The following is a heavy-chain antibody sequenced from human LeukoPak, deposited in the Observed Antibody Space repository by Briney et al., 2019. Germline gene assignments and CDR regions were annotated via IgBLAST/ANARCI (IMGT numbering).Heavy chain of an antibody. V-gene: IGHV3-30*03. CDR1: GFTFSNYG. CDR3: ARANWHYDSSGYYYSAGY. D-gene: IGHD3-22*01. Sequence: GGSLRLSCAASGFTFSNYGMHWVRQSPGKGLEWVVIIAYDGSNKYYADSVMGRFTISRDNSKKTLYLQMNSLRAEDTAVYYCARANWHYDSSGYYYSAGYWGQGTLVTVSS. J-gene: IGHJ4*02. CDR2: IAYDGSNK.